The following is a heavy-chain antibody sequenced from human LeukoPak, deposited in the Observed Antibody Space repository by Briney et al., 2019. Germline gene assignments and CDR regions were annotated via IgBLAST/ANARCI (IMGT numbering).Heavy chain of an antibody. CDR3: ARDRWTSSSHYLDN. CDR2: IGGSGANT. CDR1: GFTFSSYA. V-gene: IGHV3-23*01. J-gene: IGHJ4*02. Sequence: GGSLRLSCAASGFTFSSYAMSWVRQAPGKGLEWVSTIGGSGANTFYADSVQGRFSISRDNSKNTLDLQMSSLRAEDTAVYYCARDRWTSSSHYLDNWGQGTLVAVSS. D-gene: IGHD6-6*01.